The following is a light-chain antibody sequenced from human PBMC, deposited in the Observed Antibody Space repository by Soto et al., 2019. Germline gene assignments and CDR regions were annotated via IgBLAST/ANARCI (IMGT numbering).Light chain of an antibody. J-gene: IGKJ2*01. CDR2: DAS. V-gene: IGKV1-33*01. CDR1: RDISVY. CDR3: QQYDNLPPYT. Sequence: DIQMTQSPSSLSASLGDRVTITCQASRDISVYLNWYQQKPGKPPKLIVYDASNLQTGVPSRFSGSGSGTHFSFTISCLQPKDIATYYCQQYDNLPPYTFGQGTTLESK.